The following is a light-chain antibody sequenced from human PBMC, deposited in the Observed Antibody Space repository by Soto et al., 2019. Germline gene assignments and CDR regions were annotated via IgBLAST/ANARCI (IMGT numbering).Light chain of an antibody. CDR2: HAA. Sequence: EIVLTQSPGTLSLSPGERATLSCRASQSVTSSYLAWYQQKPGQAPRLLIYHAATRATGIPDRFSGSGSGTDFSLTIGRPEPEDFAVYFCQQYGSSPLTFGGGTKVEIK. V-gene: IGKV3-20*01. J-gene: IGKJ4*01. CDR1: QSVTSSY. CDR3: QQYGSSPLT.